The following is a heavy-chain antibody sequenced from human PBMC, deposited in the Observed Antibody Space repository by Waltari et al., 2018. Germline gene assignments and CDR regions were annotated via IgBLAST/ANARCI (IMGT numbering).Heavy chain of an antibody. J-gene: IGHJ2*01. CDR2: IYYSGGT. Sequence: QLQLQESGPGLVKPSETLSLTCAVSGGSISSSSYYWGWIRQPPGKGLEWIGTIYYSGGTYYNPSLKSRVTISVDTSKNQFSLKLSSVTAADTAVYYCASPNGSSYWYFDLWGRGTLVTVSS. V-gene: IGHV4-39*01. CDR3: ASPNGSSYWYFDL. D-gene: IGHD6-6*01. CDR1: GGSISSSSYY.